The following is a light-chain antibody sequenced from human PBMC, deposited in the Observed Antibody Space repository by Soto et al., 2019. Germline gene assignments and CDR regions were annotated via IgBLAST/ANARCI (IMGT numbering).Light chain of an antibody. Sequence: QSALTQPPSASGSPGQSVTIPCSGTSSDVGGYNYVSWYQQHPGKAPKLMIYEVSKQPSGVPDRFSGSKSGNTASLTVSGLEAEVEADYCCSSYAGSNNFGVVFGGGTKLTVL. CDR3: SSYAGSNNFGVV. CDR1: SSDVGGYNY. CDR2: EVS. J-gene: IGLJ2*01. V-gene: IGLV2-8*01.